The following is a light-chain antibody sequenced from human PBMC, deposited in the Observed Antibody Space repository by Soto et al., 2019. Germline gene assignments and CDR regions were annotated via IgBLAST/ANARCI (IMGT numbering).Light chain of an antibody. J-gene: IGLJ3*02. V-gene: IGLV2-8*01. Sequence: QSALTQPPSASGSPGQSVTISCTGTSSDVGGYNYVSWYQQHPGKAPKLMMYEVSKRPSGVPDRFSGSKSGNTASLTVSGLQAEDEADYYCSSYAGSNNRVLGGGTKLTVL. CDR1: SSDVGGYNY. CDR3: SSYAGSNNRV. CDR2: EVS.